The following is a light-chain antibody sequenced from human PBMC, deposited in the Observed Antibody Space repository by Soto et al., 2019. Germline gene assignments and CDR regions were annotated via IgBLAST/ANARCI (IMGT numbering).Light chain of an antibody. CDR1: QSVSSN. V-gene: IGKV3-15*01. Sequence: EIVMTQSPATLSVSPGERATLSCRASQSVSSNLAWYQQKPGQAPRLLIYGASTRATGIPARFSGSGSGTEFTLNISSLQSEDFAVYYCQQYNNWPQTFGQGTKVDI. CDR2: GAS. J-gene: IGKJ1*01. CDR3: QQYNNWPQT.